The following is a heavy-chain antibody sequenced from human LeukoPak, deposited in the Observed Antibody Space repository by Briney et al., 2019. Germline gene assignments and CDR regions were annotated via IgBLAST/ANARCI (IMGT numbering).Heavy chain of an antibody. J-gene: IGHJ4*02. D-gene: IGHD1-1*01. CDR3: VRQAGTRTNNWYYFDF. CDR1: GGSIRSSGFY. CDR2: IDYAEST. Sequence: PSETLSLTCTVSGGSIRSSGFYWGWIRKSPGKGLEWIGNIDYAESTYYNPSLKSRITLSADTSKNQLSLRLTSVTAADTAVYYCVRQAGTRTNNWYYFDFWGQGSLVSVSS. V-gene: IGHV4-39*01.